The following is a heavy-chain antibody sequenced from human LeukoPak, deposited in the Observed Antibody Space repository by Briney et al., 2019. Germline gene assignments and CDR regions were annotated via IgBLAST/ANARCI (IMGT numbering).Heavy chain of an antibody. V-gene: IGHV3-74*01. CDR1: GFTFSNYW. CDR2: TNNDGSST. CDR3: TRSVFPYYFDC. Sequence: GGSLRLSCVASGFTFSNYWIHWVRQAPGKGLVWVSRTNNDGSSTTYADFVRGRFTSSRDNAKNTLYLQMDSLRAEDTAVYYCTRSVFPYYFDCWGQGTLVTVSS. J-gene: IGHJ4*02. D-gene: IGHD3-10*02.